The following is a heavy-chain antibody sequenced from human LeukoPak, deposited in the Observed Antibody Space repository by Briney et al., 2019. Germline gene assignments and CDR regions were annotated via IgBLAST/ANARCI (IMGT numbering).Heavy chain of an antibody. CDR2: ISYDGSNK. D-gene: IGHD3-22*01. Sequence: PGRSLRLSCAASGFTFSSYAMHWVRQAPGKGLEWVAVISYDGSNKYYADSVKGRFTISRDNSKNTLYLQMNSLRAEDTAVYYCARVANYYDSSGYSFRGSYYYGMDVWGQGTTVTVSS. CDR1: GFTFSSYA. V-gene: IGHV3-30-3*01. J-gene: IGHJ6*02. CDR3: ARVANYYDSSGYSFRGSYYYGMDV.